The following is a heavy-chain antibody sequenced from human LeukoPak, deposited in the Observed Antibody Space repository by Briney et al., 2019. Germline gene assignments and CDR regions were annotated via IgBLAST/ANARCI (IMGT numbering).Heavy chain of an antibody. J-gene: IGHJ5*02. CDR3: ARKIRRYCSSTSCYFSAWFDP. Sequence: PSETLSLTCTVSGGSISSGSYYWSWIRQPAGKGLEWIGRIYTSGSTNYNPSLKSRVTISVDTSKNQFSLKLSSVTAADTAVYYCARKIRRYCSSTSCYFSAWFDPWGQGTLVTVSS. D-gene: IGHD2-2*01. CDR1: GGSISSGSYY. V-gene: IGHV4-61*02. CDR2: IYTSGST.